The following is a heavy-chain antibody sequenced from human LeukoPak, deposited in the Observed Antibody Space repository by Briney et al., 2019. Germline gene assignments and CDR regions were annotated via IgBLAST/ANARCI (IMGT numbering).Heavy chain of an antibody. D-gene: IGHD6-19*01. CDR1: GYSFTSYW. CDR2: IYPGDSDT. J-gene: IGHJ5*02. CDR3: ARQSSAVAPDGWFDP. Sequence: GESLKISCKGSGYSFTSYWIGWVRQMPGKGLEWMGIIYPGDSDTRYSPSFQGQVTISADKSISTAYLQWSSLKASDTAMYYCARQSSAVAPDGWFDPWGQGTLVTVSS. V-gene: IGHV5-51*01.